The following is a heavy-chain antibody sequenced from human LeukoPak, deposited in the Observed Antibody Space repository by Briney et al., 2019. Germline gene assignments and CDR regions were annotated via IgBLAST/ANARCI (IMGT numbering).Heavy chain of an antibody. D-gene: IGHD3-10*01. V-gene: IGHV3-30*18. J-gene: IGHJ4*02. CDR2: ISYDGSNK. CDR1: GFTFSSYG. Sequence: GGSLRLSCAASGFTFSSYGMHWVRQAPGKGLEWVAVISYDGSNKYYADSVKGRFTISRDNSKNTLYLQMNGLRAEDTAVYYCAKDMVRGVIIPYYFDYWGQGTLVTVSS. CDR3: AKDMVRGVIIPYYFDY.